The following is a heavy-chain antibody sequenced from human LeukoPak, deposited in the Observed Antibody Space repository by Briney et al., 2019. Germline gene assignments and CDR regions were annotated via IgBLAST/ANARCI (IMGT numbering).Heavy chain of an antibody. V-gene: IGHV3-9*01. CDR2: ISWTSATI. CDR1: GFTFDDYA. D-gene: IGHD3-10*01. J-gene: IGHJ2*01. Sequence: GRSLRLSCAASGFTFDDYAMHWVRQAPGKGLEWVSGISWTSATIGYADSVKGRFTISRDNAKSSLYLQMNSLRAEDTALYYCAKDKEFGESNWYFDLWGRGTLVTVS. CDR3: AKDKEFGESNWYFDL.